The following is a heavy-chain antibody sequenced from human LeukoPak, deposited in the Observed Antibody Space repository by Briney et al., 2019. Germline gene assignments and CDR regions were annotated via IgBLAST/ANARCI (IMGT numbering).Heavy chain of an antibody. CDR3: ARSDQYYYYYYGMDV. V-gene: IGHV3-33*01. CDR1: GFTFSSYG. CDR2: IWYDGGNK. Sequence: GGSLRLSCAASGFTFSSYGMHWVRQAPGKGLEWVAVIWYDGGNKYYADSVKGRFTISRDNSKNTLYLQMNSLRAKDTAVYYCARSDQYYYYYYGMDVWGQGTTVTVSS. J-gene: IGHJ6*02. D-gene: IGHD2-21*02.